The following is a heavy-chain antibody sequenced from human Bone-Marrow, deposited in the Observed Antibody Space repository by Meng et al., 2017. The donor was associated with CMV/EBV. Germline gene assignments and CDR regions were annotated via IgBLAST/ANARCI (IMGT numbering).Heavy chain of an antibody. CDR3: ARGKYSTSSETDFYYGLDV. J-gene: IGHJ6*02. CDR1: GFTFTNYG. V-gene: IGHV3-48*03. D-gene: IGHD2/OR15-2a*01. CDR2: ISSTAITI. Sequence: GESLKISCAASGFTFTNYGLNWVRQAPGKGLEWVSYISSTAITIFYAQSLRGRFTISRDDAKESLYLQMNGLRAEDTAVYYCARGKYSTSSETDFYYGLDVWGQGTTVTVSS.